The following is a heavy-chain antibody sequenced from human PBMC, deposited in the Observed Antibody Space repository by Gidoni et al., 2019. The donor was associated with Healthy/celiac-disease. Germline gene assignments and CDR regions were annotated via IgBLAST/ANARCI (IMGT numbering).Heavy chain of an antibody. CDR2: ISSSSSYI. D-gene: IGHD4-4*01. CDR1: GFTFSSYS. CDR3: ARPTSVSNYVPFDY. J-gene: IGHJ4*02. V-gene: IGHV3-21*01. Sequence: EVQLVESGGGLVKPGGSLRLSCAASGFTFSSYSMNWVRQAPGKGLEWVSSISSSSSYIYYADSVKGRFTISIDNAKNSLYLQMNSLRAEDTAVYYCARPTSVSNYVPFDYWGQGTLVTVSS.